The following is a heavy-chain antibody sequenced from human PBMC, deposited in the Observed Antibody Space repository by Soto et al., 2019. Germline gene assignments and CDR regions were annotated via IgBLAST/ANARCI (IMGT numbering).Heavy chain of an antibody. V-gene: IGHV3-23*01. CDR1: GFTFSSSA. CDR2: FRESGGTT. D-gene: IGHD3-16*01. Sequence: VHLSESGGGLVQPGGSLRLSCAASGFTFSSSAMSWVRQAPGKGLEWVATFRESGGTTHYADSVKGRFTISRDASKSMLIGQRISLRAEETAIYCWAKDSHWGIISPTPDYWGQGTRVTVSS. CDR3: AKDSHWGIISPTPDY. J-gene: IGHJ4*02.